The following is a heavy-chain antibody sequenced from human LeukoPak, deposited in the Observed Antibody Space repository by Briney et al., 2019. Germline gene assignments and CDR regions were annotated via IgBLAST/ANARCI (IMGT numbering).Heavy chain of an antibody. D-gene: IGHD4-17*01. CDR2: INQSGST. V-gene: IGHV4-34*01. CDR1: GGPFSIYC. Sequence: PSETLSLTCGVYGGPFSIYCWNWIRQSPGEGLEWIGEINQSGSTNYNPSLKSRVTISVDTSKNQFSLKLSSVTAADTAVYYCARSRPYGDLDYWGQGTLVTVSS. J-gene: IGHJ4*02. CDR3: ARSRPYGDLDY.